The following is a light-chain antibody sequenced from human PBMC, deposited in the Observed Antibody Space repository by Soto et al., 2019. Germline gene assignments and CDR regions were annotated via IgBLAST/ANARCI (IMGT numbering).Light chain of an antibody. CDR3: QQYYITPAWT. V-gene: IGKV4-1*01. CDR1: QSVLYSSNNKNY. Sequence: DIVMTQSPDSLAVSLGERATINCKSSQSVLYSSNNKNYLAWYQQKPGQPPKLLIYWASTRESGVPDRFSGSGSGTDFALTSSSRQAEDVGVYYRQQYYITPAWTFGQGTKVEIK. CDR2: WAS. J-gene: IGKJ1*01.